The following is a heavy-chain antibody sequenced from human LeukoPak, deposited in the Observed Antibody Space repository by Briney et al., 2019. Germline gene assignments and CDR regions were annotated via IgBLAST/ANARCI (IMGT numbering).Heavy chain of an antibody. CDR1: GFTFSSYA. CDR2: ISYDGSNK. Sequence: GGSLRLSCAASGFTFSSYAMHWVRQAPGKGLEWVAVISYDGSNKYYADSVKGRFTISRDNSKNTLYLQMNSLRAGDTAVYYCARGERQWLVHYYYYGMDVWGQGTTVTVSS. D-gene: IGHD6-19*01. J-gene: IGHJ6*02. CDR3: ARGERQWLVHYYYYGMDV. V-gene: IGHV3-30*04.